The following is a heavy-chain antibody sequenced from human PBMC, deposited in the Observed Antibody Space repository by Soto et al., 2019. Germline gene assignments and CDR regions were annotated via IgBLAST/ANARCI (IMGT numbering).Heavy chain of an antibody. D-gene: IGHD6-13*01. V-gene: IGHV1-24*01. CDR2: FDPEDGET. CDR1: GYTLTELS. J-gene: IGHJ6*02. Sequence: ASVKVSGKVSGYTLTELSMHWVRQAPGKGLEWMGGFDPEDGETIYAQRFQGRVTMTEDTSTDTAYMELSSLRSEDTAVYYCATDRRLSSSSWPPYYYYGMDVWGQGTTVTVSS. CDR3: ATDRRLSSSSWPPYYYYGMDV.